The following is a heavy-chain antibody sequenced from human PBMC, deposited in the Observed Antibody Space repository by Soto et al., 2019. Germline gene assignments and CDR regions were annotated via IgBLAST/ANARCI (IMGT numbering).Heavy chain of an antibody. CDR3: ARDYGALPCDRIQH. Sequence: QLVVSGGGVVQPGGSLTLSCAASGFSLDSYAMHWVRQAPGNGHEWLAVVSYDGKNIYYGDSVKGRFTISKDDSKNTLYLRMSSLTAEDTATYSCARDYGALPCDRIQHWGRGTLVTVSS. J-gene: IGHJ1*01. V-gene: IGHV3-30*03. CDR2: VSYDGKNI. CDR1: GFSLDSYA. D-gene: IGHD2-8*01.